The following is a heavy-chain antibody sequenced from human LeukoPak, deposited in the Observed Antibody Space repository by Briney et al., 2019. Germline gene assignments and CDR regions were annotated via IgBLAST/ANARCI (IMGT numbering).Heavy chain of an antibody. CDR2: ISSSGSTI. Sequence: GGSLRLSCAASGLTFSSYEMNWVRQAPGKGLEWVSYISSSGSTIYYADSVKGRFTISRDNAKNSLYLQMNSLRAEDTAVYYCAIYYGSGSFDYWGQGTLVTVSS. CDR3: AIYYGSGSFDY. J-gene: IGHJ4*02. CDR1: GLTFSSYE. D-gene: IGHD3-10*01. V-gene: IGHV3-48*03.